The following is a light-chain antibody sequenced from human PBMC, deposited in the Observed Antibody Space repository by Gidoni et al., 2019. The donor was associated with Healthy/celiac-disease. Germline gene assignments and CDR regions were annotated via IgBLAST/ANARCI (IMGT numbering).Light chain of an antibody. CDR3: QQRSNWLT. CDR1: QSVSSY. CDR2: DAS. J-gene: IGKJ3*01. V-gene: IGKV3-11*01. Sequence: TLSCRASQSVSSYLAWYQQKPGQAPRLLIYDASNRATGIPARFSGSGSGTDFTLTISSLEPEDFADYYCQQRSNWLTFGPXTKVDIK.